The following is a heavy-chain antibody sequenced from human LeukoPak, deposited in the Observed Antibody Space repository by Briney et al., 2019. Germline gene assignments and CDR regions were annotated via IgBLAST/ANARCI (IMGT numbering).Heavy chain of an antibody. D-gene: IGHD6-19*01. CDR2: IRSSGDST. V-gene: IGHV3-23*01. J-gene: IGHJ1*01. Sequence: GGSLRLSCAASGFTFSSHGMSWLRQAPGKGREWVAGIRSSGDSTYYVAPVTGRFAISRDNSKNTLYLQMNSLRADDTAVYYCAKQYSSDWNGLAEYFQHWGQGTLLTVSS. CDR1: GFTFSSHG. CDR3: AKQYSSDWNGLAEYFQH.